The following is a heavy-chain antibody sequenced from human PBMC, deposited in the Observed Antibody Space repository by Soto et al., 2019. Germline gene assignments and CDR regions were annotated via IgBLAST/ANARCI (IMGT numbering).Heavy chain of an antibody. CDR2: ISGSGGST. CDR3: AKDLSSSWYVDYWFDP. J-gene: IGHJ5*02. CDR1: GFTFSSYA. V-gene: IGHV3-23*01. D-gene: IGHD6-13*01. Sequence: EVQLLESGGGLVQPGGSLRLSCAASGFTFSSYAMSWVRQAPGKGLEWVSAISGSGGSTYYADSVKGRFTISRDNPKNTLYLQMNSLRAEDTAVYYCAKDLSSSWYVDYWFDPWGQGTLVTVSS.